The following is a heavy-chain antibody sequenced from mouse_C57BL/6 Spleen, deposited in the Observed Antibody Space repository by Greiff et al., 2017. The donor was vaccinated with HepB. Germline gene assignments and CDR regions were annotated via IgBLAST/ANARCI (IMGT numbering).Heavy chain of an antibody. V-gene: IGHV1-15*01. D-gene: IGHD2-5*01. J-gene: IGHJ3*01. CDR2: IDPETGGT. CDR3: TRRGDSKGGFAY. Sequence: VKLMESGAELVRPGASVTLSCKASGYTFTDYEMHWVKQTPVHGLEWIGAIDPETGGTAYNQKFKGKAILTADKSSSTAYMELRSLTSEDSAVYYCTRRGDSKGGFAYWGQGTLVTVSA. CDR1: GYTFTDYE.